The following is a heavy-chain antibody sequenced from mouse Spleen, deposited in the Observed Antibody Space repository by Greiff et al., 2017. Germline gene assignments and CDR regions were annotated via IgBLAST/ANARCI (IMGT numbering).Heavy chain of an antibody. J-gene: IGHJ4*01. CDR3: ARSGGNYYAMDY. Sequence: EVQLVESGPSLVRPSQTLSLTCTVTGFSINSDCYWIWIRQFPGNKLEYIGYTFYSGITYYNPSLESRTYITRDTSKNQFSLKLSSVTTEDTATYYCARSGGNYYAMDYWGQGTSVTVSS. V-gene: IGHV3-3*01. CDR1: GFSINSDCY. D-gene: IGHD1-1*02. CDR2: TFYSGIT.